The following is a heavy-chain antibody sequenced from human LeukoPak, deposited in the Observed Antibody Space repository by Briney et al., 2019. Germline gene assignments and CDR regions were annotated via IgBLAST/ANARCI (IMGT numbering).Heavy chain of an antibody. D-gene: IGHD2-15*01. CDR2: INPNSGGT. CDR3: ARGPSAYCSGGSCYSGSAWFDP. J-gene: IGHJ5*02. CDR1: GYTFTDYF. V-gene: IGHV1-2*02. Sequence: ASVKVSCKTSGYTFTDYFVHWVRQAPGQGLEWMGWINPNSGGTEYAQKFLGRVTMTRDTSISTAYMELSRLRSDDTAVYYCARGPSAYCSGGSCYSGSAWFDPWGQGTLVTVSS.